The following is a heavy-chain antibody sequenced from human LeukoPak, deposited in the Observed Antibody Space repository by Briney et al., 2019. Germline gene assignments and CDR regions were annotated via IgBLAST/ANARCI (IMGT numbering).Heavy chain of an antibody. J-gene: IGHJ4*02. CDR3: ARDSTIVVVPAANYFDY. V-gene: IGHV1-24*01. D-gene: IGHD2-2*01. Sequence: ASVKVSCKVSGYTLTELSMHWVRQAPGKGLEWMGGFDPDEGETVHAQKLQGRVTMTTDTSTSTAYMELRSLRSDDTAVYYCARDSTIVVVPAANYFDYWGQGTLVTVSS. CDR2: FDPDEGET. CDR1: GYTLTELS.